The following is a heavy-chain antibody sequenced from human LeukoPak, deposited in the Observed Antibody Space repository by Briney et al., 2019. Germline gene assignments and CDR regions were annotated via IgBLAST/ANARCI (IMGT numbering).Heavy chain of an antibody. CDR3: ARGSRYYDILTGYYAVNWFDP. V-gene: IGHV4-39*07. Sequence: SETLSLTCTASGGSISSSSYYWGWIRQPPGKGLEWIGNIHYSESTYYNPSLKSRITISIDTSKNQFSLKLSSMTAADTAVYYCARGSRYYDILTGYYAVNWFDPWGQGTLVTVSS. J-gene: IGHJ5*02. CDR1: GGSISSSSYY. CDR2: IHYSEST. D-gene: IGHD3-9*01.